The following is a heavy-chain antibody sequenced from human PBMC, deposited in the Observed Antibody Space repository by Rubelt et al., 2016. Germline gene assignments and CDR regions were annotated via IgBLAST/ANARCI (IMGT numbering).Heavy chain of an antibody. V-gene: IGHV4-34*01. CDR1: GGSFSGYY. Sequence: QVQLQQWGAGLLKPSETLSLTCAVYGGSFSGYYWSWIRQPPGKGLEWFGEFNHGGSPNYNRSLKSRVTVSVDTSKNQFSLKLSSVTAADTAVYYCARGLARAAAAPRRLWFDPWGQGTLVTVSS. CDR3: ARGLARAAAAPRRLWFDP. D-gene: IGHD6-13*01. CDR2: FNHGGSP. J-gene: IGHJ5*02.